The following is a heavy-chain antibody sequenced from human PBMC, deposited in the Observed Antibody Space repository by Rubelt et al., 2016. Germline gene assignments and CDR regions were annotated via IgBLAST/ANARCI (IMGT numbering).Heavy chain of an antibody. V-gene: IGHV4-39*01. CDR3: VRHPVVSSFRDWYFDL. CDR2: VYYSGTT. Sequence: QLQPQESGPGLVKPSETLSLTCTVSGGSINSRTYYWGWIRQPPGKGLEWIGSVYYSGTTYYNPSLKSRVTISVDTSKIQFSLRLGSVTAADTAVYDCVRHPVVSSFRDWYFDLWGRGTLVTVSS. CDR1: GGSINSRTYY. D-gene: IGHD2-15*01. J-gene: IGHJ2*01.